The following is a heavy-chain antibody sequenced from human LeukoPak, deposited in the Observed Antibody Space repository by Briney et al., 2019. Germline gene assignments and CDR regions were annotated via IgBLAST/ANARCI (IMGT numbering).Heavy chain of an antibody. CDR3: AKRTYSSANWFDP. CDR1: GFTFSSYG. V-gene: IGHV3-30*18. D-gene: IGHD6-25*01. Sequence: GGSLRLSCAASGFTFSSYGMHWVRQAPGKGLEWVAVISYDGSNKYYADSVKGRFTISRDNSKNTLYLQMNSLRAEDTAVYYCAKRTYSSANWFDPWGQGTLVTVSS. CDR2: ISYDGSNK. J-gene: IGHJ5*02.